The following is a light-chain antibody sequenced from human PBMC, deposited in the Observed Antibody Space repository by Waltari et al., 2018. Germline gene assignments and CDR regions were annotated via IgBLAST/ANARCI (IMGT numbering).Light chain of an antibody. V-gene: IGLV2-14*01. J-gene: IGLJ3*02. CDR3: CSYTTTVPIV. CDR2: EVS. CDR1: SSHFETYNY. Sequence: QSALTQPASVSGSPGQSITISCTGTSSHFETYNYVPWYQQHPGRAPKLIIYEVSNRPSGVSNRFSASKSGKTASLTISGLQPEDEADYYCCSYTTTVPIVFGGGT.